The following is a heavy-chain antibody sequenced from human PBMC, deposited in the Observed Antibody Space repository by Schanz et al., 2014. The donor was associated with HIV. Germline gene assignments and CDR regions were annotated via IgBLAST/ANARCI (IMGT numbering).Heavy chain of an antibody. CDR2: ISESGGRT. J-gene: IGHJ4*02. V-gene: IGHV3-23*04. Sequence: VRLVESGGGVVRPGRSLRLSCAASGFTFDSYGIHWVRQAPGKGLEWVSSISESGGRTYYADSVNGRLTISRDNSKNTLYLQMTTLRTEDTAVYYCAKPEYDSRGNSQSHFDYWGQGTLVTVSS. CDR1: GFTFDSYG. D-gene: IGHD3-22*01. CDR3: AKPEYDSRGNSQSHFDY.